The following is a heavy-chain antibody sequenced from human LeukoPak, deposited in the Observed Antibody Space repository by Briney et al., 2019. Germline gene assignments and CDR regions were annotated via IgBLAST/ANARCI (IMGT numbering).Heavy chain of an antibody. V-gene: IGHV4-61*02. CDR3: ARLSRGSGWYSDYYYYYMDV. CDR2: LYRSGST. J-gene: IGHJ6*03. Sequence: SETLSLTCTVSGGSISSGSYYWSWIRQPAGKGLEWIGRLYRSGSTNYNPSLKSRVTISVDTPKNQFSLKLTSVTAADTAVYYCARLSRGSGWYSDYYYYYMDVWGKGTTVTISS. D-gene: IGHD6-19*01. CDR1: GGSISSGSYY.